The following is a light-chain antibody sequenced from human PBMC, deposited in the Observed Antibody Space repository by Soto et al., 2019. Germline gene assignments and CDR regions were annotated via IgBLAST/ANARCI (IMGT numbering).Light chain of an antibody. J-gene: IGLJ2*01. V-gene: IGLV2-14*01. CDR3: SSYTSSSTPVV. CDR2: EVS. Sequence: QSVLTQPASVSGSPGQSITISCTGTSSDVGGYNYVSWYQQHPGKAPKLMIYEVSNRPSGVSNRFSGSKSSNTASLTISGLQAEDEADYYCSSYTSSSTPVVFGGGTKLTGL. CDR1: SSDVGGYNY.